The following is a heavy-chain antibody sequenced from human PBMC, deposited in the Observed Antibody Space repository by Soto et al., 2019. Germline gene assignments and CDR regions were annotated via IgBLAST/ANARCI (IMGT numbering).Heavy chain of an antibody. V-gene: IGHV1-18*04. J-gene: IGHJ5*02. CDR1: GYTFTSYG. CDR2: ISAYNGNT. Sequence: QVQLVQSGAEVKKPGASVKVSCKASGYTFTSYGISWVRQAPGQGLEWMGWISAYNGNTNYAQKLQGRVTMTTDTSTSTAYMELSSLRSDDTAVYYCARGGGSRYWGSSLGGGGNWFDPWGQGTLVTVSS. D-gene: IGHD6-6*01. CDR3: ARGGGSRYWGSSLGGGGNWFDP.